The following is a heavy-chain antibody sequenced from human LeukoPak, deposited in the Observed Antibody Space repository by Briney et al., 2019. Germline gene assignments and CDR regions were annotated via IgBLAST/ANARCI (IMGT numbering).Heavy chain of an antibody. V-gene: IGHV1-46*01. J-gene: IGHJ4*02. CDR2: INPSGGST. CDR3: ARWTEAQGPHYYDSSGFDH. CDR1: GYTFTSYH. Sequence: ASVKVSCKASGYTFTSYHMHWVRQAPGQGLEWMGIINPSGGSTSYAQKFQGRVTMTRDTSTSTVYMELSSLRSEDTAVYYCARWTEAQGPHYYDSSGFDHWGQGTLVTVSS. D-gene: IGHD3-22*01.